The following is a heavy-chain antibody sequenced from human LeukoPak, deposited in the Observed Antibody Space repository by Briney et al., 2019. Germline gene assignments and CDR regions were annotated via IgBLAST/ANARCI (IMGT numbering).Heavy chain of an antibody. CDR1: GFTFSSYW. CDR3: AREGPAATRKTYGMDV. CDR2: INSDGSST. V-gene: IGHV3-74*01. Sequence: GGSLRLSCAASGFTFSSYWMHWVRHAPGQGLVWVSRINSDGSSTSYADSVKGRFTISRDNAKNTLYLQMNSLRAEDTAVYYCAREGPAATRKTYGMDVWGKGTTVTVSS. D-gene: IGHD2-2*01. J-gene: IGHJ6*04.